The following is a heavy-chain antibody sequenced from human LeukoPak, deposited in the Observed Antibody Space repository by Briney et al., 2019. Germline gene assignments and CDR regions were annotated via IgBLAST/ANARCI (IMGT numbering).Heavy chain of an antibody. J-gene: IGHJ6*02. V-gene: IGHV3-13*01. CDR1: GFTFSSYD. Sequence: GGSLRLSCAASGFTFSSYDMHWVRHATGKGLEWVSAIGTAGDTYYPGSVKGRFTISRENAKNSLYLQMNSLRAGDTAVYYCARGGYSYGPYYYYYGMDVWGQGTTVTVSS. CDR3: ARGGYSYGPYYYYYGMDV. CDR2: IGTAGDT. D-gene: IGHD5-18*01.